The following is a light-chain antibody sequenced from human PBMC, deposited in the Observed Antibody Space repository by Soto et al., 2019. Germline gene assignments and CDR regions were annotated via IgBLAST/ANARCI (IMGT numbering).Light chain of an antibody. CDR3: SSYTSVSTLV. V-gene: IGLV2-14*01. Sequence: QSALTQPASVSGSPGQSITISCTGTSGDVGGSNSVPWYQHHPGKAPKLMIYDVNNRPSGVSNRFSGSKSGNTASLTISGLQPDDEADYYCSSYTSVSTLVFGGGTKLTVL. CDR2: DVN. J-gene: IGLJ3*02. CDR1: SGDVGGSNS.